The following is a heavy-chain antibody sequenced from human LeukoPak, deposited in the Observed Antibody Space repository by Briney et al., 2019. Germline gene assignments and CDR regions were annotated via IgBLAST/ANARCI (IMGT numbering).Heavy chain of an antibody. CDR2: ISYDGSNK. J-gene: IGHJ4*02. V-gene: IGHV3-30*18. CDR1: GFTFSSYG. CDR3: AKLRSRYCSGGSCYAHTPDFDY. D-gene: IGHD2-15*01. Sequence: PGGSLRLSCAASGFTFSSYGIHWVRQAPGKGLEWVAVISYDGSNKYYADSVKGRLTISRDNSKNTLYLQMNSLSAEDTAVYNCAKLRSRYCSGGSCYAHTPDFDYWGQGTLVTVSS.